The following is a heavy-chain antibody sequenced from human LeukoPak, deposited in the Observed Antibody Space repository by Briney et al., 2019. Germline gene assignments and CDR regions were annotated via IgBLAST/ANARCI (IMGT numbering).Heavy chain of an antibody. CDR2: ISGSGGST. D-gene: IGHD3-3*01. CDR1: GFTFSSYG. Sequence: GGTLRLSCAASGFTFSSYGMSWVRQAPGKGLEWVSAISGSGGSTYYADSVKGRFTISRDNSKNTLYLQMNSLRAEDTAVYYCARHSPLTIFGVVIRYFDYWGQGTLVTVSS. CDR3: ARHSPLTIFGVVIRYFDY. J-gene: IGHJ4*02. V-gene: IGHV3-23*01.